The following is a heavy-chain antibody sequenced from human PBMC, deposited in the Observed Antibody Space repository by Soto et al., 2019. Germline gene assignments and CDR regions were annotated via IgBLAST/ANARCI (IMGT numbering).Heavy chain of an antibody. V-gene: IGHV4-59*01. Sequence: SETLSLTCTVSGGSISSNYWTWIRQPPGKGLEWIGYVYNSGSTNYNPSLKSRVTISEDTSKSQLSLKVNSMTAADTAVYYCARYRREAVAGYTLDNWGQGILVTVSS. CDR3: ARYRREAVAGYTLDN. CDR2: VYNSGST. J-gene: IGHJ4*02. CDR1: GGSISSNY. D-gene: IGHD6-13*01.